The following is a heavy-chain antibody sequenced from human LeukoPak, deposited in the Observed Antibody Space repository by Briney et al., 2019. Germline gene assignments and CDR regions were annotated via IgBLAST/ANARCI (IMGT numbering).Heavy chain of an antibody. CDR2: IYPGDSDT. V-gene: IGHV5-51*01. Sequence: GESLQISCKGSGYSFTSYWIGWVRQMPGKGLEWMGIIYPGDSDTTYSPSFQGQVTISADKSISTAYLQWSSLKASDTAMYYCARRDGYCSSTSCYADYYYGMDVWGQGTTVTVS. D-gene: IGHD2-2*01. CDR3: ARRDGYCSSTSCYADYYYGMDV. J-gene: IGHJ6*02. CDR1: GYSFTSYW.